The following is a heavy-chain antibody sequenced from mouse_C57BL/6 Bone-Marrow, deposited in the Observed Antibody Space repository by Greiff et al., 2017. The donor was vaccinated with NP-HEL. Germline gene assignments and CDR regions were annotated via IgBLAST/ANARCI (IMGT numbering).Heavy chain of an antibody. CDR3: ANNYYDYDDWYFDV. D-gene: IGHD2-4*01. J-gene: IGHJ1*03. CDR2: IYPRDGST. V-gene: IGHV1-85*01. Sequence: VKLMESGPELVKPGASVKLSCKASGYTFTSYDINWVKQRPGQGLEWIGWIYPRDGSTKYNEKFKGKATLTVDTSSSTAYMELHSLTSEDSAVYFCANNYYDYDDWYFDVWGTGTTVTVSS. CDR1: GYTFTSYD.